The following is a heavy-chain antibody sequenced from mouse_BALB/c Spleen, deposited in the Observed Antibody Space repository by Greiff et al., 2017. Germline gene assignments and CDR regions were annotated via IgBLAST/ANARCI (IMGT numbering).Heavy chain of an antibody. V-gene: IGHV5-4*02. J-gene: IGHJ3*01. Sequence: EVQRVESGGGLVKPGGSLKLSCAASGFTFSDYYMYWVRQTPEKRLEWVATISDGGSYTYYPDSVKGRFTISRDNAKNNLYLQMSSLKSEDTAMYYCARGDHYGPFAYWGQGTLVTVSA. CDR2: ISDGGSYT. CDR3: ARGDHYGPFAY. D-gene: IGHD1-1*01. CDR1: GFTFSDYY.